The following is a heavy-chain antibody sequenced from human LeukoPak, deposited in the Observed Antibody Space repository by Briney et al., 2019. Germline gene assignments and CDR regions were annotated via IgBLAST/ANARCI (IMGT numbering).Heavy chain of an antibody. D-gene: IGHD3-22*01. CDR3: ARGSPPRRNYDSRGYYSYYFDY. CDR2: ISAYNGNT. CDR1: GYALTSYG. Sequence: GASVKVSCKASGYALTSYGISWVRQAPGQGLEWMGRISAYNGNTHYAQKLQGRVTMTTDTSTSTVYMELRSLRSDDTAVYYCARGSPPRRNYDSRGYYSYYFDYWGQGTLVTVSS. J-gene: IGHJ4*02. V-gene: IGHV1-18*01.